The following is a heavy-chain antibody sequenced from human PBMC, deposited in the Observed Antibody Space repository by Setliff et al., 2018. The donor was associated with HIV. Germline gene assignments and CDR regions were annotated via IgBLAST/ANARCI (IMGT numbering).Heavy chain of an antibody. Sequence: ASVKVSCKASGYTFTGYYLHWVRQAPGQGLEWMGWINPNSGATNYAQRCQGRVTMTRDTSVDTVYLALRRLRSDDTAVYYCARDAESRAYYYETSTYYLFEHWAQGTLVTVSS. V-gene: IGHV1-2*02. CDR3: ARDAESRAYYYETSTYYLFEH. D-gene: IGHD3-22*01. CDR2: INPNSGAT. CDR1: GYTFTGYY. J-gene: IGHJ1*01.